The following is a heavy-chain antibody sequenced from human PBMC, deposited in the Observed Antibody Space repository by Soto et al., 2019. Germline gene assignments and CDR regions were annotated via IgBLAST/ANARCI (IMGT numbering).Heavy chain of an antibody. D-gene: IGHD3-9*01. CDR2: IYTSGST. V-gene: IGHV4-4*07. J-gene: IGHJ4*02. CDR1: GGSISSYY. Sequence: SETLSLTCTVSGGSISSYYWSWIRQPAGKGLEWIGRIYTSGSTNYNPSLKSRVTMSVDTSKNQFSLKLSSVTAADTAVYYCAGDGTGTKRHYDILTGYYQWGQGTLVTVSS. CDR3: AGDGTGTKRHYDILTGYYQ.